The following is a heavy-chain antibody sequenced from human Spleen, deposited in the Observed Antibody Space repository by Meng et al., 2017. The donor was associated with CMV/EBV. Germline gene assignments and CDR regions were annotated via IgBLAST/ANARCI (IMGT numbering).Heavy chain of an antibody. CDR1: GFTFSSKV. V-gene: IGHV3-30*03. J-gene: IGHJ3*02. D-gene: IGHD1-26*01. CDR2: ISHDGSNK. CDR3: ARVRGGSGKYPSPREHGFEI. Sequence: GGSLRLSCAASGFTFSSKVMHWVRQAPGKGLEWVTVISHDGSNKYYADSVKGRFTISRDNAKNTLYLEMSSLRAEDTAVYYCARVRGGSGKYPSPREHGFEIWGQGTTVTVSS.